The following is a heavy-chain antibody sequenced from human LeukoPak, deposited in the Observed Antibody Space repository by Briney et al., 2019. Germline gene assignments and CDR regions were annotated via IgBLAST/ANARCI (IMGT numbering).Heavy chain of an antibody. CDR3: ARDPATYDFWSGYWDV. CDR1: GGSISSGSYY. CDR2: IYTSGST. J-gene: IGHJ6*04. V-gene: IGHV4-61*02. Sequence: PSETLSLTCTVSGGSISSGSYYWSWIRQPAGKGLEWLGRIYTSGSTNYNPSLKSRVTISVDTSKNQFSLKVSSVTAADTAVYYCARDPATYDFWSGYWDVWGKGTTVTVSS. D-gene: IGHD3-3*01.